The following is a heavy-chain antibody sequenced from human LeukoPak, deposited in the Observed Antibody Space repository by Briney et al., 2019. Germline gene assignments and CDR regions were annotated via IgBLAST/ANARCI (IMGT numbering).Heavy chain of an antibody. Sequence: ASVKVSYKASGYTFTGYYMHWVRQAPGQGLEWMGWINPNSGGTNYAQKFQGWVTMTRDTSISTAYMELSRLRSDDTAVYYCARGSRSGILTGYYHFDYWGQGTLVTVSS. D-gene: IGHD3-9*01. CDR1: GYTFTGYY. J-gene: IGHJ4*02. V-gene: IGHV1-2*04. CDR2: INPNSGGT. CDR3: ARGSRSGILTGYYHFDY.